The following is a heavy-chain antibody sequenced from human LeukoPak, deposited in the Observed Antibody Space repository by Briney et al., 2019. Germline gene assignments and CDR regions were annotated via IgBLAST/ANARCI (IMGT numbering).Heavy chain of an antibody. Sequence: SQTLSLTCTVSGGSISSGGYYWSWIRQHPGKGLEWIGYIYYSGSTYYNPSLKSRVTISVDTSKNQFSLKLSSVTAADTAVYYCARGGIAVAALDAFDIWGQGTMVTVSS. D-gene: IGHD6-19*01. V-gene: IGHV4-31*03. J-gene: IGHJ3*02. CDR3: ARGGIAVAALDAFDI. CDR1: GGSISSGGYY. CDR2: IYYSGST.